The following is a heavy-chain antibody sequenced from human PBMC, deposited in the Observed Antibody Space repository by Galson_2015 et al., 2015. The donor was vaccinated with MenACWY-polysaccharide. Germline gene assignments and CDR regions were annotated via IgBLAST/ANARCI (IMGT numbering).Heavy chain of an antibody. D-gene: IGHD3-3*01. CDR2: IHYSGGT. J-gene: IGHJ5*02. V-gene: IGHV4-59*01. CDR1: GGSMSPYH. Sequence: SEPLSLTCTVSGGSMSPYHWTWIRQSPGKGLEWLGWIHYSGGTKYSPSLKSRVTISVDTSENQFSLKLSAVTTADTAVYYCARIVGMNKGNYDNYGCFVPCVQGTLVTASS. CDR3: ARIVGMNKGNYDNYGCFVP.